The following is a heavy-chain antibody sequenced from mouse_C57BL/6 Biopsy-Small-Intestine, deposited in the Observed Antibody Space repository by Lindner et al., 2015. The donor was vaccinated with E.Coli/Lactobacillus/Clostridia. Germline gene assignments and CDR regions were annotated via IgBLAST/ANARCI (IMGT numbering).Heavy chain of an antibody. V-gene: IGHV1-52*01. J-gene: IGHJ2*01. D-gene: IGHD2-3*01. CDR1: GYTFTSYW. CDR2: IDPSNSET. CDR3: ANLDGYHY. Sequence: VQLQESGAELVKPGASVKLSCKASGYTFTSYWMHWVKQRPGQGLEWIGNIDPSNSETHYNQKFKDKTTLTVDKSSSTAYMQLSSLTSEDSAVYYCANLDGYHYWGQGTTLTVSS.